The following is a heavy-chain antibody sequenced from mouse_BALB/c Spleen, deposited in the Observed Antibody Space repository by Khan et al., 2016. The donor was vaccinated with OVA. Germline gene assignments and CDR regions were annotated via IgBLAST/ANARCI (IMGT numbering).Heavy chain of an antibody. D-gene: IGHD2-4*01. J-gene: IGHJ4*01. V-gene: IGHV2-6-7*01. CDR3: AREIYYDYAYYYAMDY. CDR1: GFSLTGYG. CDR2: IWGDGST. Sequence: QVQLKESGPGLVAPSQSLSLTCTVSGFSLTGYGVNWVRQPPGKGLEWLGMIWGDGSTDYNSALKSRLSISKDNSKSQVFLKMNSLQTDDTARYYCAREIYYDYAYYYAMDYWGQGTSVTVSS.